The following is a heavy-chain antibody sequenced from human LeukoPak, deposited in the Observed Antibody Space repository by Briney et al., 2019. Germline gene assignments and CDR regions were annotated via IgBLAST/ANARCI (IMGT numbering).Heavy chain of an antibody. Sequence: ASVKVSCKVSGYTLTELSMHWVRQAPGQGLEWMGGIIPIFGTANYAQKFQGRVTITADESTSTAYMELSSLRSEDTAVYYCARPDSSGWYPLDYWGQGTLVTVSS. CDR1: GYTLTELS. D-gene: IGHD6-19*01. J-gene: IGHJ4*02. CDR3: ARPDSSGWYPLDY. CDR2: IIPIFGTA. V-gene: IGHV1-69*13.